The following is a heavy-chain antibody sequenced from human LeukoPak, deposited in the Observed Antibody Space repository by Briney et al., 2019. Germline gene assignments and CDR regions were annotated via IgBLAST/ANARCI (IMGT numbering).Heavy chain of an antibody. Sequence: SETLSFTCSVSGDSISSSGYYWDWIRQPPGKGLEWIGSIHHSGNTNYNPSLKSRVTISADMSKNQFSLKLSSVTAADTAVYYCASGKTDYYDSSGYYYFDYWGQGTLVTVSS. CDR3: ASGKTDYYDSSGYYYFDY. V-gene: IGHV4-39*07. CDR1: GDSISSSGYY. D-gene: IGHD3-22*01. CDR2: IHHSGNT. J-gene: IGHJ4*02.